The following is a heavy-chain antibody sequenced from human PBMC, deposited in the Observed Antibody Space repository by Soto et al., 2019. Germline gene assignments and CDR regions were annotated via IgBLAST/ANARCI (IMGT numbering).Heavy chain of an antibody. D-gene: IGHD6-19*01. CDR2: IVVGSGNT. CDR3: AAAKSGWSESDY. J-gene: IGHJ4*02. V-gene: IGHV1-58*02. CDR1: GFTFTSSA. Sequence: SVKVSCKASGFTFTSSAMQLVRQARGQRLEWIGWIVVGSGNTNYAQKFQERVTITRDMSTSTAYMELSSLRSEDTAVYYCAAAKSGWSESDYWGQGTLVTVSS.